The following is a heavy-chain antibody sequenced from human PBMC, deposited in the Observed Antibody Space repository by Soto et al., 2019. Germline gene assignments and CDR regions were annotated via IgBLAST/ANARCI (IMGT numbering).Heavy chain of an antibody. CDR1: GYTFTSYG. CDR3: ARRTYYYDSSGFRGGHQNDAFDI. V-gene: IGHV1-18*01. CDR2: ISAYNGNT. J-gene: IGHJ3*02. D-gene: IGHD3-22*01. Sequence: QVQLVQSGAEVKKPGASVKVSCKASGYTFTSYGISWVRQAPGQGLEWMGWISAYNGNTNYAQKLQGRVTMTTDTSTRKAYLELRSLRSDDTAVYYCARRTYYYDSSGFRGGHQNDAFDIWGQGTMVTVSS.